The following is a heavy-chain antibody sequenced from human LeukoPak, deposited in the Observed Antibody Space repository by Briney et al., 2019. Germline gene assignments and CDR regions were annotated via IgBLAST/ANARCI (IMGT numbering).Heavy chain of an antibody. CDR2: IYYSGST. D-gene: IGHD1-20*01. Sequence: SETLSLTCTVSGGSISSSSYYWGWVRQPPGKGLEWIGSIYYSGSTYYNPSLKSRVTISVDTSKNQFSLKLSSVTAADTAVYYCARYDNWNYYMDVWGKGTTVTVSS. CDR1: GGSISSSSYY. CDR3: ARYDNWNYYMDV. V-gene: IGHV4-39*01. J-gene: IGHJ6*03.